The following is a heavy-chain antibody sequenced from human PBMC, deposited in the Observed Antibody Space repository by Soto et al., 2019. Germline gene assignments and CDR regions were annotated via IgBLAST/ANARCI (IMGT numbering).Heavy chain of an antibody. J-gene: IGHJ4*02. D-gene: IGHD5-18*01. CDR1: GTSVSNYS. Sequence: SETLSLTCSVSGTSVSNYSWSWIRQPAGKGLEHIGRIYTSGSTSYNPSLKSRVTMSMDTSQTQIYLNLTSVTAADTAVYYCARGGIQLSYAFDYWGQGILVTVSS. CDR3: ARGGIQLSYAFDY. CDR2: IYTSGST. V-gene: IGHV4-4*07.